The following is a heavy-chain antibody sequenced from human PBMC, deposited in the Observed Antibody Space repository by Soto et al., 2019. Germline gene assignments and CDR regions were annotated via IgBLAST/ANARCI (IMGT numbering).Heavy chain of an antibody. CDR3: GRSVVGATGEILYNAMDV. CDR2: INAANGDT. D-gene: IGHD1-26*01. J-gene: IGHJ6*02. Sequence: QVQLVQSGAEVKKPAASVQVSCKASGYTFTSYALHWVRQARGERPEWMGWINAANGDTKYSKKFQGRVTITRDTSASTGYMELSSLRSEDTAVYFCGRSVVGATGEILYNAMDVWGQGTTVTVSS. CDR1: GYTFTSYA. V-gene: IGHV1-3*01.